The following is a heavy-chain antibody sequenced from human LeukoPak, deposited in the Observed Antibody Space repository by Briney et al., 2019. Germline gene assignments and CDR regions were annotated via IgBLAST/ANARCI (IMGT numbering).Heavy chain of an antibody. J-gene: IGHJ4*02. D-gene: IGHD4-17*01. CDR2: ISGSGGST. V-gene: IGHV3-23*01. Sequence: GGSLRLSCAASGFTFSSYAMSWVRQAPGKGLEWVSAISGSGGSTYYADSVKGRFTISRDNSKNTLYLHMNSLRAEDTAVYYCARDLRAGLLPLEDYWGQGTLVTVSS. CDR1: GFTFSSYA. CDR3: ARDLRAGLLPLEDY.